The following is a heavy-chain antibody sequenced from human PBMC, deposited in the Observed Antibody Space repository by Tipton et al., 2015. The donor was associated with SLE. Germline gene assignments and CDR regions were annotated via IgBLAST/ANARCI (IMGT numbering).Heavy chain of an antibody. CDR3: ARHSIVGATKSYFDY. V-gene: IGHV5-51*01. J-gene: IGHJ4*02. CDR2: IYPGDSDT. CDR1: GFSFSDHW. Sequence: QLVQSGAEVEKPGESVRISCQGSGFSFSDHWIGWVRQLPGKGLEWMGIIYPGDSDTRYSPSFQGQVTISADKSISTAYLQWSSLKASDTAIYYCARHSIVGATKSYFDYWGQGTLVTVSS. D-gene: IGHD1-26*01.